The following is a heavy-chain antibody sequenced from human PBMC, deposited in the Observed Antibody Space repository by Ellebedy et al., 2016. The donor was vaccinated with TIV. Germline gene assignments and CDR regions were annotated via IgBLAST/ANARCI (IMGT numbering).Heavy chain of an antibody. CDR3: ARGKCAAAGIDY. Sequence: MPSETLSLTCTVSGGSISRSSYYWGWVRQPPGKGLEWLASIYYSGSTYYNPSLKSRVNVSVDTSKNQFSLKLSYVTAADTAVYYGARGKCAAAGIDYWGQGTLVTVSS. J-gene: IGHJ4*02. D-gene: IGHD6-13*01. CDR1: GGSISRSSYY. CDR2: IYYSGST. V-gene: IGHV4-39*07.